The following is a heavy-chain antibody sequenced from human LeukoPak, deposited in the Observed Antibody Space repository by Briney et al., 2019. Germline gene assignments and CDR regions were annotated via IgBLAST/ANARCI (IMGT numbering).Heavy chain of an antibody. V-gene: IGHV4-34*01. J-gene: IGHJ4*02. Sequence: SETLSLICAVYGGSFSGYYWSWIRQPPGKGLEWIGEINHSGSTNYNPSLKSRVTISVDTSKNQFSLKLSSVTAADTAVYYCARFKSDDSSGYYYYFDYWGQGTLVTVSS. CDR2: INHSGST. D-gene: IGHD3-22*01. CDR3: ARFKSDDSSGYYYYFDY. CDR1: GGSFSGYY.